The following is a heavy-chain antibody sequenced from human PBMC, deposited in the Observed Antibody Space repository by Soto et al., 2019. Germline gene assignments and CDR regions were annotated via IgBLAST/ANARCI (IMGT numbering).Heavy chain of an antibody. V-gene: IGHV3-23*01. D-gene: IGHD4-17*01. CDR1: GFTFSYYD. CDR3: AKADSVDYGEFDY. Sequence: PGGSLRLSCAASGFTFSYYDMNWVRQAPGKGLEWVSAISGSGGSTYYADSVKGRFTISRDNSKSTLYLQMNSPRAEDTAVYYCAKADSVDYGEFDYWGQGTLVTVSS. J-gene: IGHJ4*02. CDR2: ISGSGGST.